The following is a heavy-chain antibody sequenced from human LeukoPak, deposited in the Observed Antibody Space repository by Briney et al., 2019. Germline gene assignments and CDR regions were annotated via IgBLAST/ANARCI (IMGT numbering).Heavy chain of an antibody. D-gene: IGHD3-22*01. CDR3: AKGIHYYDSSGSGTFDI. CDR2: ISSSGGST. V-gene: IGHV3-23*01. Sequence: GGSLRLSCAASGFTVSNTYMSWVRQAPGKGLEWVSAISSSGGSTYYADSVKGRFTISRDNSKNTVDLQMNSLRAEDTAVYYCAKGIHYYDSSGSGTFDIWGQGTMVTVSS. J-gene: IGHJ3*02. CDR1: GFTVSNTY.